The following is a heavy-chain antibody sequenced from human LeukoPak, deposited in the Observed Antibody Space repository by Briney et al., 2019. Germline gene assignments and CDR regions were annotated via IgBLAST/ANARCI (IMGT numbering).Heavy chain of an antibody. J-gene: IGHJ4*02. D-gene: IGHD3-10*01. CDR1: GFTFDDYA. CDR2: ISWNSGSI. V-gene: IGHV3-9*03. Sequence: PGGSLRLSCAASGFTFDDYAMHWVRQAPGKGLEWVSGISWNSGSIGYADSVKGRFTISRDNAKNSLYLQMNSLRAEDMALYYCAKAGSGSYRSSYSDYWGQGTLVTVSS. CDR3: AKAGSGSYRSSYSDY.